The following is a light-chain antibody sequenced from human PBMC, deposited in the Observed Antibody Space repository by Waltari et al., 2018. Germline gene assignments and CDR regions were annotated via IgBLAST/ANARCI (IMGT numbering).Light chain of an antibody. V-gene: IGLV2-14*01. J-gene: IGLJ2*01. CDR2: DVV. CDR3: SSYASSK. Sequence: QSALTQPASVSGSPGQTITISCTGTSSDISGHNYVSWYQQHPGKAPKLMIYDVVKRPSGVSNRFSGSKSGNTASLTISGLQAEDDAIYYCSSYASSKFGGGTKLTVL. CDR1: SSDISGHNY.